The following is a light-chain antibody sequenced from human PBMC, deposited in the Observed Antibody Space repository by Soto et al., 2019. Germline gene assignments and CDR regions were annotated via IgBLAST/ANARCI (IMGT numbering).Light chain of an antibody. CDR2: GAS. J-gene: IGKJ5*01. V-gene: IGKV3-11*01. CDR1: ETVSSN. CDR3: QQGSDWPPNP. Sequence: EIVMTQSPATLSVSPGERATLSCRASETVSSNLAWYQQKPGQAPSLLIYGASNRATGIPARFSGSGSGTDFTLPISSLESEEFGAYYCQQGSDWPPNPFGQGTRLEIK.